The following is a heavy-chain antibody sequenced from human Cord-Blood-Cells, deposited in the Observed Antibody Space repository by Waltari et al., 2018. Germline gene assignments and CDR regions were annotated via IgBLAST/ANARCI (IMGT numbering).Heavy chain of an antibody. CDR1: GGSFSGYY. CDR3: ARVNVSGTTYYYYGMDV. Sequence: QVQLQQWGAGLLKPSETLSLTCAVYGGSFSGYYWSWIRQPPGKGLEGIGEINHSVSTNDNPALKRQVTISVDTSKDQFSLKLRSVTAADSAVYYCARVNVSGTTYYYYGMDVWGQGTTVTVSS. V-gene: IGHV4-34*01. D-gene: IGHD1-1*01. CDR2: INHSVST. J-gene: IGHJ6*02.